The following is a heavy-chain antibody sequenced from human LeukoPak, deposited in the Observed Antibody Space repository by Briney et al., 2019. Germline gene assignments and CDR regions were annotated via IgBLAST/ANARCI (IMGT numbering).Heavy chain of an antibody. Sequence: SETLSLTCTVSGGSISSYYWSWIRQPPGKGLEWIGYIYYSGSTNYNPSLKSRVTISVDTSKNQFSLKLSSVTAADTAVYYCARAVRTMSFDYWGQGTLVTVSS. CDR2: IYYSGST. V-gene: IGHV4-59*12. CDR3: ARAVRTMSFDY. J-gene: IGHJ4*02. CDR1: GGSISSYY. D-gene: IGHD3-22*01.